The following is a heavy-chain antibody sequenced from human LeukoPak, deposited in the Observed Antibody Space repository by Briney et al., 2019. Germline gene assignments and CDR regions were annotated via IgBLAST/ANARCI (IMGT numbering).Heavy chain of an antibody. V-gene: IGHV1-69*05. CDR1: GGTFSSYA. J-gene: IGHJ6*03. CDR3: ARGFGGAMVKYHYYYYMDV. CDR2: IIPIFGTA. D-gene: IGHD5-18*01. Sequence: SVKVSCKASGGTFSSYAISWVRQAPGQGLEWMGGIIPIFGTANYAQKFQGRVTITTDESTSTAYMELSSLRSEDTAVYYCARGFGGAMVKYHYYYYMDVWGKGTTVTVSS.